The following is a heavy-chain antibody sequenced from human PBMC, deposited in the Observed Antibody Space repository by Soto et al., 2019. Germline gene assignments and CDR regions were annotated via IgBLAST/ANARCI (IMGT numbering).Heavy chain of an antibody. V-gene: IGHV3-30-3*01. CDR1: GFTFGIYA. CDR3: AREYSNYYDSSGPIDY. CDR2: ISYDGSNK. Sequence: GGHRNLSSAASGFTFGIYAMHLVRPATGKGLEWVAVISYDGSNKYYADSVKGRFTISRDNSKNTLYLQMNSLRAEDTAVYYCAREYSNYYDSSGPIDYWGQGTLVTASS. J-gene: IGHJ4*02. D-gene: IGHD3-22*01.